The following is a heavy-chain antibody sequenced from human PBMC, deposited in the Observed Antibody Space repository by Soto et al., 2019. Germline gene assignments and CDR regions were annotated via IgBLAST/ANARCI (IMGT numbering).Heavy chain of an antibody. CDR1: RFTFSYYW. CDR3: ARVRGTYSLDY. D-gene: IGHD2-21*01. CDR2: INQDGSEK. J-gene: IGHJ4*02. Sequence: GGSLRLSCAASRFTFSYYWMTWVRQAPGKGLEWVANINQDGSEKYYVDSVKGRFTISRDNAKNSLYLQMNSLRAEDTAVYYCARVRGTYSLDYWGQGTLVTVSS. V-gene: IGHV3-7*05.